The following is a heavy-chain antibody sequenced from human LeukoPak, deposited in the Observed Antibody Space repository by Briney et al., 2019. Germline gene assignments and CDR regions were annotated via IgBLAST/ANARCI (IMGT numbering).Heavy chain of an antibody. V-gene: IGHV1-69*13. CDR1: GGTFSSYA. CDR2: IIPIFGTA. Sequence: GASVKVSCKASGGTFSSYAISWVRQAPGQGLEWMGGIIPIFGTANYAQKFQGRVTITADESTSTAYMELSSLRSEDTAVYYCARATFYGDYFYYFDYWGQGTLVTVSS. CDR3: ARATFYGDYFYYFDY. D-gene: IGHD4-17*01. J-gene: IGHJ4*02.